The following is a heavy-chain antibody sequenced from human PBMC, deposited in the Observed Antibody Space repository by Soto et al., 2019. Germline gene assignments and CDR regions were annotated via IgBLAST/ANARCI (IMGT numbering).Heavy chain of an antibody. CDR2: ISSTSTSI. CDR1: GFTFSTYS. D-gene: IGHD2-2*02. CDR3: ARELGRTYTWGDVGG. Sequence: EVQLVESGGGLVQPGGSLRLSCEASGFTFSTYSMNWVRQAPGKGLEWVSYISSTSTSIYYADSVKGRFTISRDNAKSSLDLQMNSLRDEDTAVYYCARELGRTYTWGDVGGWGQGTLVTVSS. V-gene: IGHV3-48*02. J-gene: IGHJ4*02.